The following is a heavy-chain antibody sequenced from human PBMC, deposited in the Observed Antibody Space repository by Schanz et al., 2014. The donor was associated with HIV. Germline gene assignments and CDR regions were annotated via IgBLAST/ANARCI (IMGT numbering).Heavy chain of an antibody. V-gene: IGHV1-2*02. J-gene: IGHJ5*02. CDR3: ARDVSVDCTGINNCYTRTWFDP. D-gene: IGHD2-2*02. Sequence: QVQLVQSGAEMKKPGASVKVSCKTSGYTFTGYFMHWVRQAPGQGLEWMGWINPNSGGANYAQKFQDRRTMTRKASISTAYMEMRRLRSDDTAVYYCARDVSVDCTGINNCYTRTWFDPWGQGTLVTVSS. CDR1: GYTFTGYF. CDR2: INPNSGGA.